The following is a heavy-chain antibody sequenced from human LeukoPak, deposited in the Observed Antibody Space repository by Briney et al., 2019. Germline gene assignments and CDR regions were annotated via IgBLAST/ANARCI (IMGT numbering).Heavy chain of an antibody. CDR3: ARGSSIAARPIDY. D-gene: IGHD6-6*01. Sequence: AASVKVSYKASGYTFTVYYMHWVRQAPGQGLEWMGWINPNSGGTNYAQKFQGRVTMTRDTSISTAYMELSRLRSDDTAVYYCARGSSIAARPIDYWGQGTLVTVSS. V-gene: IGHV1-2*02. CDR1: GYTFTVYY. CDR2: INPNSGGT. J-gene: IGHJ4*02.